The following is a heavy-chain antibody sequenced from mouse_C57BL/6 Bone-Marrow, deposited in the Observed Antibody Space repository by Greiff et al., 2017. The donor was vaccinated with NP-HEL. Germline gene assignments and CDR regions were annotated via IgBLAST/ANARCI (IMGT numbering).Heavy chain of an antibody. CDR3: ARGEVTIFDY. V-gene: IGHV1-50*01. Sequence: QVQLQQPGAELVKPGASVKLSCKASGYTFTSYWMQWVKQRPGQGLEWIGEIDPSDSYTNYNQKFKGKATLTADTSSSTAYMQLSSLTSEDSADYYYARGEVTIFDYWGQGTTLTVSS. J-gene: IGHJ2*01. D-gene: IGHD2-2*01. CDR2: IDPSDSYT. CDR1: GYTFTSYW.